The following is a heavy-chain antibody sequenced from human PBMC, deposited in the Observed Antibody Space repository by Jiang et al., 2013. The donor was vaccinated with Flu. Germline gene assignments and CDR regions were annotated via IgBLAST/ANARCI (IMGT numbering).Heavy chain of an antibody. CDR3: SRGPAASSGYDY. CDR1: GGSISSAEYY. Sequence: SGSGLVKPSQTLSLTCTVSGGSISSAEYYWGWIRQPPGKGLEWIGYMFHTGSTYYNPSLRSRLTMSLDTSKIQFSLKLEPVTAADTAVYFCSRGPAASSGYDYWGQGTRVTVSS. D-gene: IGHD3-22*01. J-gene: IGHJ4*02. V-gene: IGHV4-30-4*01. CDR2: MFHTGST.